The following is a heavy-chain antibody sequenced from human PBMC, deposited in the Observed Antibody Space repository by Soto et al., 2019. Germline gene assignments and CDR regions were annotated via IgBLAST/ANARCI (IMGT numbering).Heavy chain of an antibody. V-gene: IGHV3-48*01. Sequence: PGGSLRLSCAASGFTFSSYTMNWVRQAPGKGLEWVSYISSTSSTISYADSVEGRFTVSRDNAKNSLYLQMNSLRAEDTAVYYCAGGKAYAFDIWGQGTMVTVSS. J-gene: IGHJ3*02. CDR2: ISSTSSTI. CDR1: GFTFSSYT. D-gene: IGHD2-21*01. CDR3: AGGKAYAFDI.